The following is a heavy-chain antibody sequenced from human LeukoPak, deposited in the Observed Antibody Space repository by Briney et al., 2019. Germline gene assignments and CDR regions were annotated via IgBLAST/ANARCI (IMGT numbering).Heavy chain of an antibody. J-gene: IGHJ3*02. V-gene: IGHV7-4-1*02. CDR1: GYTFTSYA. Sequence: ASVKVSCKASGYTFTSYAMNWVRQAPGQGLEWMGWINTNTGNPTYAQGFTGRFVFSLDTSVSTAYLQISSLKAADTAVYYCARSRSGYSYDHAAFEIWGQGTMVTVSS. CDR3: ARSRSGYSYDHAAFEI. CDR2: INTNTGNP. D-gene: IGHD5-18*01.